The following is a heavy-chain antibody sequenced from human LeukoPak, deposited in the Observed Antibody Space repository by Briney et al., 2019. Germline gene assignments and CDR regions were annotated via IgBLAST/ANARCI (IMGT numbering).Heavy chain of an antibody. Sequence: GESLKISCKGSGYSFTSYWIGWVRQMPGKGLEWMGIIYAGDSDTRYSPSFQGQVSISPDKSTSTAYLQWSRLKASDTAMYYCARQGRGNWFDPWGQGTLVTVSS. D-gene: IGHD3-10*01. CDR3: ARQGRGNWFDP. V-gene: IGHV5-51*01. CDR1: GYSFTSYW. CDR2: IYAGDSDT. J-gene: IGHJ5*02.